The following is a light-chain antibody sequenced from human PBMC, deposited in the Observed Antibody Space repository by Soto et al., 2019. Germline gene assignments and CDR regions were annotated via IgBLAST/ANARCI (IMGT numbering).Light chain of an antibody. Sequence: AIDVTQSSYSLSAAVGGKGIITCRASQGISSALAWYQQKPGKAPKLLIYDASSLESGVPSRFSGSGSGTGFTLTISSLQPEDSATYYCQQFNNHPTFGQGTRLEIK. CDR1: QGISSA. CDR3: QQFNNHPT. CDR2: DAS. J-gene: IGKJ5*01. V-gene: IGKV1D-13*01.